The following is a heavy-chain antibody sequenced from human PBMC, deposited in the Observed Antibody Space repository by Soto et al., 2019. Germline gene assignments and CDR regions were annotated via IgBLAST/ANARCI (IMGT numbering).Heavy chain of an antibody. Sequence: EVQLVESGGGLVQPGGSLRLSCAASGFTFSSYWMHWVRQAPGKGLVWVSRISNDGSSTSYADSVKGRFTISRDNAKNTLYLQMNSLRAEDTAVYYCTRSDYYGSGSYIYYYGMDVWGQWTTVTVSS. CDR3: TRSDYYGSGSYIYYYGMDV. CDR1: GFTFSSYW. V-gene: IGHV3-74*01. CDR2: ISNDGSST. D-gene: IGHD3-10*01. J-gene: IGHJ6*02.